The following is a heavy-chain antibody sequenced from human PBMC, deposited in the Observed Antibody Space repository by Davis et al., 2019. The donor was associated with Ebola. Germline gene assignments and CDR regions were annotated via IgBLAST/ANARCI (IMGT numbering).Heavy chain of an antibody. V-gene: IGHV3-7*03. CDR3: TRDGLPAALNF. J-gene: IGHJ4*02. CDR2: IKQDGSEK. Sequence: GESLKIPCAASGFTFRRDRMSWVRQAPGKGPEWVSNIKQDGSEKYYVDSVKGRFTISRDNAKNSLFLQMSSLRAEDTAMYYCTRDGLPAALNFWGQGTLVTVSS. D-gene: IGHD2-2*01. CDR1: GFTFRRDR.